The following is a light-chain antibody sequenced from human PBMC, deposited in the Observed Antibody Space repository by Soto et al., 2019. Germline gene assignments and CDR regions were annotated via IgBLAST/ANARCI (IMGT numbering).Light chain of an antibody. Sequence: QSVLTQPPSASGTPGQRVTISCSRSSSNIGNNAVNWYQQLPGTAPKLLIYSYNQRPSGVPDRFSGSKSGTSASLAISGPQSEDEADYYCAAWDDSLTGYVLGTGTKLTVL. J-gene: IGLJ1*01. CDR2: SYN. V-gene: IGLV1-44*01. CDR1: SSNIGNNA. CDR3: AAWDDSLTGYV.